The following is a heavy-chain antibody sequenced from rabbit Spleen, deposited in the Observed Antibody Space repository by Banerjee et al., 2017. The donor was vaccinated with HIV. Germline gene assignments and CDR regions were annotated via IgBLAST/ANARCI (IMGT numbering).Heavy chain of an antibody. CDR1: GVSFSGDSY. Sequence: QSLEESGGGRVKPEGSLTLTCIASGVSFSGDSYMCWVRQAPGKGLEWVACAYAGSSGSTYSATWAKGRFTISKTSSTTVTLQMTSLTAADTATYFCARDTGTSFSTYGMDLWGPGTLVTVS. CDR2: AYAGSSGST. D-gene: IGHD8-1*01. V-gene: IGHV1S40*01. CDR3: ARDTGTSFSTYGMDL. J-gene: IGHJ6*01.